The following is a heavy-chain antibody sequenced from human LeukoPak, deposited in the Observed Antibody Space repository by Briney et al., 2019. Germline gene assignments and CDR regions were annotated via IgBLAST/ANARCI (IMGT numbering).Heavy chain of an antibody. D-gene: IGHD3-22*01. Sequence: SQTLSLTCTVSGGSISSGDYYWSWIRQPPGKGLEWIGHIYYSGSTYYNPSLKSRVTISGDTAKNQFSLRVSSVTAADTAVYYCARERGTMIAGGWFDPWGRGTLVTVSS. CDR2: IYYSGST. J-gene: IGHJ5*02. V-gene: IGHV4-30-4*01. CDR1: GGSISSGDYY. CDR3: ARERGTMIAGGWFDP.